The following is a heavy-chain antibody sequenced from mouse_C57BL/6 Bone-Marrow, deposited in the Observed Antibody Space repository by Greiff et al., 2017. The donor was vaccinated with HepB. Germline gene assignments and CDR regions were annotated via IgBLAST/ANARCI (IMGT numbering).Heavy chain of an antibody. CDR2: IWSDGST. CDR1: GFSLTSYG. J-gene: IGHJ4*01. D-gene: IGHD2-1*01. Sequence: QVQLKESGPGLVAPSQSLSITCTVSGFSLTSYGVHWVRQPPGKGLEWLVVIWSDGSTTYNSALKSRLSISKDNSKSQVFLKMNSLQTDDTAMYYCASSYYGNHYYAMDYWGQGTSVTVSS. CDR3: ASSYYGNHYYAMDY. V-gene: IGHV2-6*03.